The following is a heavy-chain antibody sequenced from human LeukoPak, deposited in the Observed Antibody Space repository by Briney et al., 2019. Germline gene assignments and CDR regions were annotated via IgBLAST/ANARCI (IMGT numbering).Heavy chain of an antibody. CDR2: IYTSGST. CDR3: ARANSGTYSSPWDY. V-gene: IGHV4-4*07. CDR1: GGSISSYY. Sequence: SETLSLTCTVSGGSISSYYWSWIRQPAGKGLEWIGRIYTSGSTNYNPSLKSRVSISIDTSKNQFSLKLSSVTAADTAVYYCARANSGTYSSPWDYWGQGTLVNVSS. J-gene: IGHJ4*02. D-gene: IGHD1-26*01.